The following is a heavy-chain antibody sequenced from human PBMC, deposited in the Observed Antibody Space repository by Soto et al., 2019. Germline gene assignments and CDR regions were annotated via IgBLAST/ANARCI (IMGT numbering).Heavy chain of an antibody. Sequence: PGGSLRLSCAASGFTRTYNYMNWVRQAPGKGLEWVSLIYSGGSTYYADSVNGRFTISRDNSKNTLYLQMNSLRAEDTAVYYCARPLIAVAGTAAFDIWGQGTMVTVSS. CDR2: IYSGGST. D-gene: IGHD6-19*01. CDR3: ARPLIAVAGTAAFDI. J-gene: IGHJ3*02. V-gene: IGHV3-53*01. CDR1: GFTRTYNY.